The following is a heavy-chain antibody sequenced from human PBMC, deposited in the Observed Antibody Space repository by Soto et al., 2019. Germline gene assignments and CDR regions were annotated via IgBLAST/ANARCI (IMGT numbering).Heavy chain of an antibody. CDR1: GYTFTGYY. J-gene: IGHJ6*02. CDR2: INPNSGGT. Sequence: ASVKPSCKASGYTFTGYYMHWVRQAPEQGLEWMGWINPNSGGTNYAQKFQGWVTMTRDTSISTAYMELSRLRSDDTAVYYCARGPIWVEPAVKTNSGYYYGMDVWGQGTTLTVSS. V-gene: IGHV1-2*04. D-gene: IGHD2-2*01. CDR3: ARGPIWVEPAVKTNSGYYYGMDV.